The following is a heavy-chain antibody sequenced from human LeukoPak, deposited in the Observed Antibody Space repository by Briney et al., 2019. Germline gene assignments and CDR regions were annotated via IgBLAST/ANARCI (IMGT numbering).Heavy chain of an antibody. CDR2: IYYSGST. J-gene: IGHJ4*02. CDR1: GGSISSYY. CDR3: ARGALGYCSSTSCPSYFDY. D-gene: IGHD2-2*01. V-gene: IGHV4-59*08. Sequence: SETLSLNCTVSGGSISSYYWSWIRQPPGKGLEWIGYIYYSGSTNYNPSLKSRVTISVDTSKNQFSLKLSSVTAADTAVYYCARGALGYCSSTSCPSYFDYWGQGTLVTVSS.